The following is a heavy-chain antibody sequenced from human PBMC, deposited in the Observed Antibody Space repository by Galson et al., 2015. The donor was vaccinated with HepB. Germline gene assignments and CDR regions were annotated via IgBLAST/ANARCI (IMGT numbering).Heavy chain of an antibody. Sequence: SVKVSCKASGGTFSNYGITWVRQAPGEGPEWMGGITLTFGTTDYGQKFQVRLTITADKSTSTSYMELRSLTSEDTAVYYCARVVLTCGGVGGLDVWGQGTTFIVSS. CDR1: GGTFSNYG. CDR3: ARVVLTCGGVGGLDV. D-gene: IGHD3-16*01. J-gene: IGHJ6*02. V-gene: IGHV1-69*06. CDR2: ITLTFGTT.